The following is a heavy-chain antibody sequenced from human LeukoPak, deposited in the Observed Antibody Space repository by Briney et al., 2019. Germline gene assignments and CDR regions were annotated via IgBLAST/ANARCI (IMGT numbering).Heavy chain of an antibody. V-gene: IGHV3-7*02. Sequence: GGSLRLSCAASRFTFSAYWMTWVRQAPGKGLEWVANINEHGSLKYYVDSVKGRFTISRDNTKNSLFLQMDSLRAEDTAVYYCARVGKSGWDFDHWGQGTLVTVSS. CDR2: INEHGSLK. J-gene: IGHJ4*02. CDR1: RFTFSAYW. CDR3: ARVGKSGWDFDH. D-gene: IGHD6-19*01.